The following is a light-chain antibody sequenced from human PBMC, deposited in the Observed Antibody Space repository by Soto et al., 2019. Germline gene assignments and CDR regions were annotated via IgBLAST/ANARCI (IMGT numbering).Light chain of an antibody. Sequence: DIQMTQSPSSLSASVGDRVTITCRASQTVGDHLNWYQQKPGTAPKLLFSRASRLQSGVPSRFTGSGVATDFTLTISSLQPEDFATYYYHQTFLSPPTFGQGTKVEIK. CDR2: RAS. CDR3: HQTFLSPPT. CDR1: QTVGDH. J-gene: IGKJ1*01. V-gene: IGKV1-39*01.